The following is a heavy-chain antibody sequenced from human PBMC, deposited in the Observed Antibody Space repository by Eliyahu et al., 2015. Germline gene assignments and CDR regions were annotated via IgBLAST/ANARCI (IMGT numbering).Heavy chain of an antibody. Sequence: EVQLLESGGGLVQPGGSLRLSCXASGFTFSSYAMSWVRQAPGKGLEWVSAISGSGGSTYYADSVKGRFTISRDNSKNTLYLQMNSLRAEDTAVYYCAKDLLYYCSGGSCYSDYWGQGTLVTVSS. CDR3: AKDLLYYCSGGSCYSDY. V-gene: IGHV3-23*01. CDR1: GFTFSSYA. J-gene: IGHJ4*02. CDR2: ISGSGGST. D-gene: IGHD2-15*01.